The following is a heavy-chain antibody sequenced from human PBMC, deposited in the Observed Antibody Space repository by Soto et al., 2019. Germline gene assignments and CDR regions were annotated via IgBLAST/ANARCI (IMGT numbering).Heavy chain of an antibody. CDR3: ARALLPHDAFDI. J-gene: IGHJ3*02. V-gene: IGHV3-66*01. Sequence: GGSLRLSCAASGFTFTNAWMNWVRQAPGKGLEWVSVIYSGGSTYYADSVKGRFTISRDNSKNTLYLQMNSLRAEDTAVYYCARALLPHDAFDIWGQGTMVTVSS. CDR1: GFTFTNAW. CDR2: IYSGGST.